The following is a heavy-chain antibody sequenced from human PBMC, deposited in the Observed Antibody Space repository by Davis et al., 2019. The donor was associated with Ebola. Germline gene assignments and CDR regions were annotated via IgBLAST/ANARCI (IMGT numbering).Heavy chain of an antibody. J-gene: IGHJ4*02. Sequence: PGGSLRLSCAASGFTFSDYFMSWIRQAPGKGLEWVSYISSSAKTVYYADSVKGRFSISRDNAKNSMYLQMNSLRAEDTAIYYCARGPLTALDYWGQGTLVTVSS. CDR3: ARGPLTALDY. CDR2: ISSSAKTV. CDR1: GFTFSDYF. D-gene: IGHD3-9*01. V-gene: IGHV3-11*01.